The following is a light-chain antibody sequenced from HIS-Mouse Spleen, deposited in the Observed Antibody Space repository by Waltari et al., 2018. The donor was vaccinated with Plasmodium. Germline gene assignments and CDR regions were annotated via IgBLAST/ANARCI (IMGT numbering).Light chain of an antibody. J-gene: IGLJ2*01. CDR3: CSYSGSSTFVV. V-gene: IGLV2-23*03. CDR2: AGS. Sequence: QSALTQPASVSGSPGQSITISCTGTSSDVGSYTLVSWYQQHPGKAPNLLIDAGSKRPAGGAIRYFGAMSGNTASLTISGLQAEDEADYYCCSYSGSSTFVVFGGGTKLTVL. CDR1: SSDVGSYTL.